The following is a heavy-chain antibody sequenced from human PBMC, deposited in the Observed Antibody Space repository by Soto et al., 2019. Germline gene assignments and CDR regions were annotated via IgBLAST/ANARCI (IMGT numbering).Heavy chain of an antibody. Sequence: SETLSLTCAVYSGSIRSYYWVWIRQPPGKGLEWSGEINHSGSTNYNPSLKSRVTISVDPSKNQFSLKLSSVTAADTAVYYCARSLYHWFDPWGQGILVTVSS. CDR2: INHSGST. CDR1: SGSIRSYY. J-gene: IGHJ5*02. V-gene: IGHV4-34*01. CDR3: ARSLYHWFDP.